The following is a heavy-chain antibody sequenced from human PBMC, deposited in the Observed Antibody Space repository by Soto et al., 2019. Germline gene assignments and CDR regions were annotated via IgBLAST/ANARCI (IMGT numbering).Heavy chain of an antibody. D-gene: IGHD3-3*01. CDR1: GDSITSTDYY. Sequence: SETLSLTCTATGDSITSTDYYWGWIRQPPGKGLEWVASIYYSGSTYHNPSLKSRVTISVDTSKNQFSLKVTSVTAADTAVYYCARHWRTGYSTVFGVVMGWFDPWGQGTLVTVSS. J-gene: IGHJ5*02. CDR2: IYYSGST. CDR3: ARHWRTGYSTVFGVVMGWFDP. V-gene: IGHV4-39*01.